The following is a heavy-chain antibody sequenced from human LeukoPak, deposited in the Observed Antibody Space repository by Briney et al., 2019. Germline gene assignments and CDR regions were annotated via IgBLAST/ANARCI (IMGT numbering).Heavy chain of an antibody. CDR1: RYTFTSYW. CDR2: IYPGDSDT. Sequence: GESLKISCRGSRYTFTSYWIGWVRQMPGKGLDWMGIIYPGDSDTRYSPSFQGQVTISADKSISTAYLQWSSLKASDTAMYYCARLEVVYYDSSGYYSAEYFQHWGQGTLVTVSS. J-gene: IGHJ1*01. CDR3: ARLEVVYYDSSGYYSAEYFQH. V-gene: IGHV5-51*01. D-gene: IGHD3-22*01.